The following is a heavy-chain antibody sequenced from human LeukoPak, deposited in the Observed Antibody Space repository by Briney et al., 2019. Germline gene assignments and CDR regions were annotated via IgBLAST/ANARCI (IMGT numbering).Heavy chain of an antibody. CDR3: ARHVFVPVASSDDYYYYGIDV. V-gene: IGHV4-34*01. Sequence: SETLTLTCAVYGGSFSSYYWRWIRQPPGKGLEWVWEINHSGSTKNNPSLKSRVTISLRTSKNHSFLKLSPVTAADTALYYCARHVFVPVASSDDYYYYGIDVWGQGTTVTVSS. D-gene: IGHD5-12*01. J-gene: IGHJ6*02. CDR2: INHSGST. CDR1: GGSFSSYY.